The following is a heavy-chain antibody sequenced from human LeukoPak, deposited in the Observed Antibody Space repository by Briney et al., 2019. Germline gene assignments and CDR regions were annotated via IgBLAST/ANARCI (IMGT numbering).Heavy chain of an antibody. Sequence: GGSLRLSCAASGFTFSSFTMNWVRQAPGKGLEWISYISSSSSTIYYADSVKGRFTVSRDNAKNSLYLQMNSLRAEGTAVYYCARDWVVGAFDYWGQGTLVTVSS. CDR1: GFTFSSFT. CDR3: ARDWVVGAFDY. J-gene: IGHJ4*02. CDR2: ISSSSSTI. V-gene: IGHV3-48*04. D-gene: IGHD1-26*01.